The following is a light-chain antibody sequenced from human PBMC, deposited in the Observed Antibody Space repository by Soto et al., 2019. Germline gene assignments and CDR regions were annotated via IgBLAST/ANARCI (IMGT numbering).Light chain of an antibody. CDR1: QTVGTF. CDR3: QHRTNSPRT. V-gene: IGKV3-11*01. Sequence: EIVLTQSPATLSLSPGERATLSCRASQTVGTFLAWYQQKPGQAPRLVIYDASKRATGIPARFSGTGSGTDFALTISSIEPDDFAVYYCQHRTNSPRTFGQGTKLDIK. J-gene: IGKJ2*01. CDR2: DAS.